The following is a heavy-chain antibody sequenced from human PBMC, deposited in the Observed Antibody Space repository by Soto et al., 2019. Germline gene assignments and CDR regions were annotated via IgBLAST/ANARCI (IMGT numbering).Heavy chain of an antibody. J-gene: IGHJ4*02. V-gene: IGHV3-23*01. CDR2: ISGSGGST. D-gene: IGHD4-17*01. CDR1: GFAFSSYA. Sequence: PVGSLRLSCAASGFAFSSYAMSWVRQAPGKGLEWVSAISGSGGSTYYADSVKGRFTISRDNSKNTLYLQMDSLRAEDTAVYYCAKPLYGDYVYFDYWGQGTLVTVSS. CDR3: AKPLYGDYVYFDY.